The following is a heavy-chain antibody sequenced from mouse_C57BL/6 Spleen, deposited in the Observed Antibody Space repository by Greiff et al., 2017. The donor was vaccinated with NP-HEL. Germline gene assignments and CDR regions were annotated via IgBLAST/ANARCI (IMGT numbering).Heavy chain of an antibody. CDR3: AIQTGRKYAMDY. D-gene: IGHD4-1*01. J-gene: IGHJ4*01. CDR1: GYTFTSYW. CDR2: IHPSDSDT. Sequence: QVQLQQPGAELVKPGASVKVSCKASGYTFTSYWMHWVKQRPGQGLEWIGRIHPSDSDTNYNQKFKGKATLTVDKSYSTAYRQLSSLTSEDSAVYYCAIQTGRKYAMDYWGQGTSVTVSS. V-gene: IGHV1-74*01.